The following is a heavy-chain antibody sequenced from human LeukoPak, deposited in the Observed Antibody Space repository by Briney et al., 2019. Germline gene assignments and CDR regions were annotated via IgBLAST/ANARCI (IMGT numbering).Heavy chain of an antibody. CDR1: GYSISSGYY. V-gene: IGHV4-38-2*02. CDR2: IYHSGST. Sequence: SETLSLTCTVSGYSISSGYYWGWIRQPPGKGLEWIGSIYHSGSTYYNPSLKSRVTISVDTSKNQFSLKLSSVTAADTAVYYCASLPPYSSSPLYYYCYMDVWGKGTTVTVS. D-gene: IGHD6-6*01. CDR3: ASLPPYSSSPLYYYCYMDV. J-gene: IGHJ6*03.